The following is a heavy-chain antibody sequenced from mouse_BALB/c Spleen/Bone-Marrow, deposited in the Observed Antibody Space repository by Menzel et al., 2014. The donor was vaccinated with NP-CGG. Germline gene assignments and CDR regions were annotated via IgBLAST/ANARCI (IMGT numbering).Heavy chain of an antibody. CDR3: ARGGNYAWFAY. Sequence: VQLKDSGGGLVQPGGSRKLSCAASGFTFSSFGMHWVRQAPEKGLGWVAYISSGSSTIYYADTVKGRFTISRDNPKNPLFLQMTSLRSEDTAMYCCARGGNYAWFAYWGQGTLVTVSA. CDR2: ISSGSSTI. CDR1: GFTFSSFG. V-gene: IGHV5-17*02. J-gene: IGHJ3*01. D-gene: IGHD2-1*01.